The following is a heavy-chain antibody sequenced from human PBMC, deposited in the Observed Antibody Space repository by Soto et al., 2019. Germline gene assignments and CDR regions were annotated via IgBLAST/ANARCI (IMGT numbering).Heavy chain of an antibody. CDR3: ARSLQPFINHFDY. Sequence: ETLSLTCTVSGGSISSYYWSWIRQPPGKGLEWIGYIYYSGSTNYNPSLKSRVTISVDTSKNQFSLKLSSVTAADTAVYYCARSLQPFINHFDYWGQGTLVTVSS. CDR1: GGSISSYY. J-gene: IGHJ4*02. CDR2: IYYSGST. D-gene: IGHD3-10*01. V-gene: IGHV4-59*01.